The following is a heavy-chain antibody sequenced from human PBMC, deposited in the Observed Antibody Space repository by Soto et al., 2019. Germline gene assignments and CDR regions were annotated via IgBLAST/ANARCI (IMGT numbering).Heavy chain of an antibody. V-gene: IGHV3-30-3*01. D-gene: IGHD3-9*01. CDR3: ARVPGDDILNGYYNGHDAFDI. CDR1: GFTFSSYA. CDR2: ISYDGSNK. J-gene: IGHJ3*02. Sequence: QVQLVESGGGVVQPGRSLRLSCAASGFTFSSYAMHWVRQAPGKGLEWVAVISYDGSNKYYADSVKGRFTISRDNSKNPLYLQMNSLRAEDTAVYYCARVPGDDILNGYYNGHDAFDIWGQGTMVTVSS.